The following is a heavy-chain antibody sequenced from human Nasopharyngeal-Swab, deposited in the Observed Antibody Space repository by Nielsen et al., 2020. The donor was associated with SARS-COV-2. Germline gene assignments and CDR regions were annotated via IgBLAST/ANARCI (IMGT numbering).Heavy chain of an antibody. V-gene: IGHV3-21*01. J-gene: IGHJ4*02. CDR2: ISSRGDYI. CDR1: GFVFSDYW. CDR3: ARDTPAMFAY. Sequence: GESLKISCAASGFVFSDYWMHWVRQAPGKGLEWVSAISSRGDYIYYAPSVKGRFTISRDDAKNSLYLQMNSLRAEDTAVYYCARDTPAMFAYWGQGTLVTVSS.